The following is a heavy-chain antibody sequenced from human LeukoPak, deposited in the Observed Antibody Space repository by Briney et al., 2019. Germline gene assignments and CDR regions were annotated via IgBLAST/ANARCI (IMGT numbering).Heavy chain of an antibody. V-gene: IGHV1-2*04. D-gene: IGHD3-10*01. CDR3: ARELYTMVRGVMFH. Sequence: ASVKVSCKASGYTFTGYYMHWVRQAPGQGLEWMGWINPNSGGANYAQKFQGWVTMTRDTSISTAYMELSRLRSDDTAVYYCARELYTMVRGVMFHWGQGTLVTVSS. CDR1: GYTFTGYY. CDR2: INPNSGGA. J-gene: IGHJ4*02.